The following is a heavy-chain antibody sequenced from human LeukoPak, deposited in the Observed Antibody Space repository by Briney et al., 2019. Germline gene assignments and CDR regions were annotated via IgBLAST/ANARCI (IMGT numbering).Heavy chain of an antibody. J-gene: IGHJ6*02. V-gene: IGHV4-34*01. CDR1: GGSFSGYY. CDR2: INHSGRT. CDR3: ASRYGSGSYYTYYYYGMDV. Sequence: PSETLSLTCAVYGGSFSGYYWSWIRQPPGKGLEWIGEINHSGRTNYNPSLKSRVTISVDTSKNQFSLELSSVTAADTAVYYCASRYGSGSYYTYYYYGMDVWVQGTTVSV. D-gene: IGHD3-10*01.